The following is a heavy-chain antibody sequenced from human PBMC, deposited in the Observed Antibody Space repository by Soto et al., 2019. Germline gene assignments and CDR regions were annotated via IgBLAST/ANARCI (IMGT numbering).Heavy chain of an antibody. V-gene: IGHV4-61*01. CDR1: GDSVISATYY. Sequence: KPSETLSLTCTVSGDSVISATYYWSWIRQPPGRGPEWIGYIYYNGITNYNPSLGGRVTISLDTPNNQIALTLISVTAADTAIYYCARYKGSESYSFWFETWGQGTRVTVSS. CDR3: ARYKGSESYSFWFET. J-gene: IGHJ5*02. D-gene: IGHD3-10*01. CDR2: IYYNGIT.